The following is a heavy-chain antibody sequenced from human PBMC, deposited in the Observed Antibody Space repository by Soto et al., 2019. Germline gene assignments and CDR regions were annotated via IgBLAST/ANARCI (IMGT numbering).Heavy chain of an antibody. CDR2: IYYSGST. J-gene: IGHJ4*02. Sequence: PSETLSLTCTVSGGSISSYYWSWIRQPPGKGLEWIGYIYYSGSTNYNPSLKSRVTISVDTSKNQFSLKLSSVTAADTAVYYCARLNYYDSSGYYYYFDYWGQGTLVTVSS. CDR1: GGSISSYY. CDR3: ARLNYYDSSGYYYYFDY. V-gene: IGHV4-59*01. D-gene: IGHD3-22*01.